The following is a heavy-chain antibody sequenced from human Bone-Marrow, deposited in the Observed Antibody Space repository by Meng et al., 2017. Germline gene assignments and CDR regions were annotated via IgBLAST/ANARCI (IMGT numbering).Heavy chain of an antibody. CDR1: DGSVRGAY. CDR3: ARASNWGLFDS. V-gene: IGHV4-59*02. CDR2: RYYSGDT. Sequence: GPLRLSCSVSDGSVRGAYWSWIRQPPGKGLEWIGDRYYSGDTNYNPSLKSRVSISVDRSKNQVSLTVTSVTASDTATYYCARASNWGLFDSWGQGTLVTVSS. J-gene: IGHJ4*02. D-gene: IGHD7-27*01.